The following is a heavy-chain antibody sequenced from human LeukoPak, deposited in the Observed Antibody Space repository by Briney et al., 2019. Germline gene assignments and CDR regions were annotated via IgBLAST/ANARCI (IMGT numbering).Heavy chain of an antibody. V-gene: IGHV4-34*01. CDR3: ARGRGSSWAIKYYYYGMDV. CDR1: GFTFSNYG. J-gene: IGHJ6*02. Sequence: GSLRLSCAASGFTFSNYGMSWVRQAPGKGLEWIGEINHSGSTNYNPSLKSRVTISVDTSKNQFSLKLSSVTAADTAVYYCARGRGSSWAIKYYYYGMDVWGQGTTVTVSS. CDR2: INHSGST. D-gene: IGHD6-13*01.